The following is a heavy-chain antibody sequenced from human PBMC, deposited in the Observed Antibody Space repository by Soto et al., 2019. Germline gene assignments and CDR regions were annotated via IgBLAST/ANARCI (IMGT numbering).Heavy chain of an antibody. CDR2: ISYDGSNK. CDR1: GFTFSSYA. J-gene: IGHJ4*02. D-gene: IGHD2-15*01. CDR3: FRFACSRASCYSI. Sequence: GGSLRLSCAASGFTFSSYAMHWVRQAPGKGLEWVAVISYDGSNKYYADSVKGRFTISRDNSKNPLYLQMNSLRVEDTAVYYCFRFACSRASCYSIWGQGTLVTVSS. V-gene: IGHV3-30-3*01.